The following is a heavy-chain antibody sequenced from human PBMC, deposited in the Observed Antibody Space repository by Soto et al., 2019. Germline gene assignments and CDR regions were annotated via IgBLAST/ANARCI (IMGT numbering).Heavy chain of an antibody. D-gene: IGHD3-10*01. CDR2: INPNSGGT. V-gene: IGHV1-2*04. CDR1: GYTFTDYY. J-gene: IGHJ5*02. Sequence: ASVKVSCKASGYTFTDYYIHWVRQAPGQGLEWMGRINPNSGGTNYAQKFQGWVTMTRDTSISTAYMELSRLRSDDTAVYYCARARITMVRGVSNWFDPWGQGTLVTVSS. CDR3: ARARITMVRGVSNWFDP.